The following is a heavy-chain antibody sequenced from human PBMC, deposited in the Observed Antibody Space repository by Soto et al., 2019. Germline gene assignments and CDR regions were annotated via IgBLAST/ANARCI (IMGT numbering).Heavy chain of an antibody. Sequence: GGSLRLSCAASGFTFSSYGMHWVRQAPGKGLEWVAVISYDGSNKYYADSVKGRFTISRDNSKNTLYLQMSSLRAEDTAVYYCAKDGSYDFWSGSYRGPFDYWGQGTRVTVSS. CDR2: ISYDGSNK. V-gene: IGHV3-30*18. D-gene: IGHD3-3*01. CDR1: GFTFSSYG. CDR3: AKDGSYDFWSGSYRGPFDY. J-gene: IGHJ4*02.